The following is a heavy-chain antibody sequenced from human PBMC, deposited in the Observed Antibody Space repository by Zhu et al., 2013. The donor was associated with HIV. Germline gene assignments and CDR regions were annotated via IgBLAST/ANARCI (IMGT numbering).Heavy chain of an antibody. CDR2: FIPFFATT. J-gene: IGHJ6*02. D-gene: IGHD3-22*01. CDR3: ARGFWYYYDSRTPSYYYYGMDV. CDR1: GGTFSSSA. V-gene: IGHV1-69*15. Sequence: QVQLVQSGAEVKKPGSSVKVSCKASGGTFSSSAISWVRQAPGQGLEWMGSFIPFFATTKYAQNFQGRVSITADESTTTAYMDLSSLRSDDTAVYYCARGFWYYYDSRTPSYYYYGMDVWGQGTTVTVSS.